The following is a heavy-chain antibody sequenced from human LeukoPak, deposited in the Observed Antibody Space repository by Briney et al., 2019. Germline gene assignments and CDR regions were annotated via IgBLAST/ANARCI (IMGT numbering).Heavy chain of an antibody. V-gene: IGHV3-23*01. J-gene: IGHJ4*02. CDR2: IFPSGGEI. D-gene: IGHD3-10*01. Sequence: GGSLRLSCAASGFTFSTFAMVWVRQPPGKGLEWVSSIFPSGGEIHYADSVRGRFTISRDNSKNTLYLQMNSLRAEDTAVYYCAGILGGWFGEAEGYWGQGTLVTVSS. CDR1: GFTFSTFA. CDR3: AGILGGWFGEAEGY.